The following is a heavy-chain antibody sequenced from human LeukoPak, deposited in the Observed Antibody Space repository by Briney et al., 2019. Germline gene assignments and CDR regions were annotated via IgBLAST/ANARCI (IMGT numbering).Heavy chain of an antibody. Sequence: SETLSLTCTVSGGSLSSGSYYWSSIRQPAGKGLEWIGRIYTSGTTNYNPSLKSRVTISVDTSRNQFSLKLSSGTAADTAVYYCARGFIGGVPYNWFDPWGQGTLVTVSS. CDR3: ARGFIGGVPYNWFDP. CDR2: IYTSGTT. V-gene: IGHV4-61*02. D-gene: IGHD3-16*01. J-gene: IGHJ5*02. CDR1: GGSLSSGSYY.